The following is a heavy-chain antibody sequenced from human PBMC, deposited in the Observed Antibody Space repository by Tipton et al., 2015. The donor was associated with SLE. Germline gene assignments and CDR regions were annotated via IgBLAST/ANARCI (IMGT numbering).Heavy chain of an antibody. CDR1: GGSISSPAYS. CDR3: AKDYNHDNADYN. V-gene: IGHV4-30-2*01. Sequence: TLSLTCTVSGGSISSPAYSWNWIRQPPGKGLEWIGSIYHSVSTSYNPSLKSRVTISVDKSKNQFSLKLSSVTVADTAVYYCAKDYNHDNADYNWGQGTLVIVSS. J-gene: IGHJ4*02. D-gene: IGHD4-17*01. CDR2: IYHSVST.